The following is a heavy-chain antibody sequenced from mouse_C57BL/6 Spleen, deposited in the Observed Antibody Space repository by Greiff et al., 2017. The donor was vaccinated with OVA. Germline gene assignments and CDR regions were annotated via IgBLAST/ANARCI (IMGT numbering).Heavy chain of an antibody. J-gene: IGHJ2*01. D-gene: IGHD1-1*01. CDR3: ARQGFITTVPYYFDD. CDR2: ILPGSGST. CDR1: GYTFTGYW. V-gene: IGHV1-9*01. Sequence: VKLVESGAELMKPGASVKLSCKATGYTFTGYWIEWVKQRPGHGLEWIGEILPGSGSTNYNEKFKGKATFTADTSSNTAYMQLSSLTTEDSAIYYCARQGFITTVPYYFDDWGQGTTLTVSS.